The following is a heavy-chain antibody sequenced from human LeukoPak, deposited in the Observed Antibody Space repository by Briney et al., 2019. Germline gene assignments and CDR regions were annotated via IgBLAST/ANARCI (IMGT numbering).Heavy chain of an antibody. J-gene: IGHJ5*02. CDR3: AKSLDGDYGWFDP. Sequence: GGSLRLSCAASGFTFSDYYMSWIRQAPGKGLEGVSYISSSGSTIYYADSVKGRFTISRDNAKSSLYLQMNSLRAEDTAVYYCAKSLDGDYGWFDPWGQGTLVTVSS. V-gene: IGHV3-11*01. CDR1: GFTFSDYY. D-gene: IGHD4-17*01. CDR2: ISSSGSTI.